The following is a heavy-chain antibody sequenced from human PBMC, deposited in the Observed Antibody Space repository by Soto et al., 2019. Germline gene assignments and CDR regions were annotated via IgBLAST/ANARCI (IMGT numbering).Heavy chain of an antibody. CDR1: GDSISSVDYF. V-gene: IGHV4-30-4*01. D-gene: IGHD2-15*01. J-gene: IGHJ5*01. CDR3: ARGRYCLTGRCFPNWFDS. Sequence: SETLSLTCSVSGDSISSVDYFWAWIRQPPGQALEYIGYIYKSATTYYNPSFQSRVAISLDTSKSQFSLNVTSVTAADTAVYFCARGRYCLTGRCFPNWFDSWGQGTLVTVSS. CDR2: IYKSATT.